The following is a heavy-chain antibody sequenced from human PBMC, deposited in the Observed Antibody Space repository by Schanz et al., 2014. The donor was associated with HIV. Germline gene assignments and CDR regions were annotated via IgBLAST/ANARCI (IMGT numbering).Heavy chain of an antibody. Sequence: QVQLVESGGGVVQPGRSLRLSCAASGFTFSSYGMHWVRQAPGKGLEWVAVIWHDGSSKYYADSVKGRFTISRDNSKNTLYLQMNSLRAEDTAVYYCARGLVTWGQGALVTVSS. CDR2: IWHDGSSK. CDR3: ARGLVT. D-gene: IGHD2-21*02. V-gene: IGHV3-33*01. J-gene: IGHJ4*02. CDR1: GFTFSSYG.